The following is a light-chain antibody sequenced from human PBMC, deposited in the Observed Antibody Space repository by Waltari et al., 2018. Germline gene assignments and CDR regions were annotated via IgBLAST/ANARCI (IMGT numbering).Light chain of an antibody. CDR3: QHYNNLPLT. CDR2: GAS. V-gene: IGKV3-15*01. J-gene: IGKJ4*01. Sequence: EIVMTQSPATLSVSPGERAPLSCRASQSGSSKLAWYQQRPGQAPRLLIYGASTRATGIPARFTGSGSGTEFTLTISSLQSEDFAVYFCQHYNNLPLTFGGGTKVEI. CDR1: QSGSSK.